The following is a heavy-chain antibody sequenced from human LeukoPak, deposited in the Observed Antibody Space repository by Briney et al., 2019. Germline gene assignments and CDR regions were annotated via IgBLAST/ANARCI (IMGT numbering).Heavy chain of an antibody. D-gene: IGHD6-19*01. CDR1: GGSISSYY. Sequence: SEALSLTCTVSGGSISSYYWSWIRQPPGKGLEWIGYIYCSGSTNYNPSLKSRVTISVDTSKNQFSLKLSSVTAADTAVYYCARTGYSSGWSSTYFDYWDQGTLVTVSS. CDR2: IYCSGST. V-gene: IGHV4-59*01. J-gene: IGHJ4*02. CDR3: ARTGYSSGWSSTYFDY.